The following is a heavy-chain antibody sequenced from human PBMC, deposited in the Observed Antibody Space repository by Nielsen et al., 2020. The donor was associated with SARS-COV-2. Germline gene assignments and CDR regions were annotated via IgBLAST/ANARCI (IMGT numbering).Heavy chain of an antibody. J-gene: IGHJ4*02. D-gene: IGHD6-13*01. CDR2: ISRNSGSI. CDR1: GFTFDDYA. Sequence: SLKISCAASGFTFDDYAMHWVRQAPGKGLEWVSGISRNSGSIGYADSVKGRFTISRDNAKNSLYLQMNSLRAEDTAVYYCARDLWYSSSWIGYWGQGTLVTVSS. CDR3: ARDLWYSSSWIGY. V-gene: IGHV3-9*01.